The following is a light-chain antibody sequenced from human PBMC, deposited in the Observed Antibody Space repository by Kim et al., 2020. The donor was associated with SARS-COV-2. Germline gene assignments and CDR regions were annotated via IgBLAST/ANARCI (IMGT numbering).Light chain of an antibody. J-gene: IGKJ4*01. CDR1: QNLVHGDGNTY. V-gene: IGKV2-30*02. CDR2: KVS. Sequence: DVVMTQSPLSLAVTLGQPASISCRSSQNLVHGDGNTYLHRFQQRPGQAPRRLIYKVSNRDSGAPDRFSGSGSGTDFTLKISRVEAEDVGVYYCMQGSRWRPTFGGGTKVDIK. CDR3: MQGSRWRPT.